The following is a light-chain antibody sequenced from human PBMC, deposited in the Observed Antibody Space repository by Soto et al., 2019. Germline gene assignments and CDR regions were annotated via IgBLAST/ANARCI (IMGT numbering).Light chain of an antibody. J-gene: IGKJ2*01. Sequence: DIQMTQSPSSLSASVGDRVTITCRASQGISNYLAWYQQKQGKVPKLLIYAASTLQSGVPSRFSGSGSGTDFTLTISSLQPEGVATYYCQKYNSAAYTFGQGTKLEIK. CDR3: QKYNSAAYT. CDR2: AAS. CDR1: QGISNY. V-gene: IGKV1-27*01.